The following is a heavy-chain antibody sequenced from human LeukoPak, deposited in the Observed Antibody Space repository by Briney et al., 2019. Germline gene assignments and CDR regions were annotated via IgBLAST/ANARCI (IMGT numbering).Heavy chain of an antibody. Sequence: SETLSLTCTVSGDSISSYYWSWIRQPPGKGLEWIAYIYYSGSTNYNPSLKSRVNISIDTSKNQFSLNLSSVTAADTAVYYCARSPMVTILFDYWGQGTLVTVSS. D-gene: IGHD4-17*01. V-gene: IGHV4-59*01. CDR3: ARSPMVTILFDY. CDR1: GDSISSYY. CDR2: IYYSGST. J-gene: IGHJ4*02.